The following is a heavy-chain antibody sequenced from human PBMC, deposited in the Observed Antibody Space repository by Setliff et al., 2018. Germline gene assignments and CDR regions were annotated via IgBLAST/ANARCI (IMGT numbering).Heavy chain of an antibody. J-gene: IGHJ4*02. CDR2: INWSGEII. CDR1: GFTFDNHA. V-gene: IGHV3-9*01. CDR3: ASLPYYFDF. Sequence: PGGSLRLSCEVSGFTFDNHAMHWVRQAPGKGLEWVSGINWSGEIIGYADSVKGRFTISRDNAKNSLYLQMNSLRADDTAVYYCASLPYYFDFWGQGAQVTVSS.